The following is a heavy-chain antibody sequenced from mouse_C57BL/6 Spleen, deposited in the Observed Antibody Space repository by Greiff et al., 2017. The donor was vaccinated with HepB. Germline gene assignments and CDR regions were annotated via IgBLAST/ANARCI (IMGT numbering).Heavy chain of an antibody. J-gene: IGHJ2*01. CDR1: GYTFTSYW. CDR2: IHPNSGST. CDR3: ARSTTVVETPFDY. D-gene: IGHD1-1*01. V-gene: IGHV1-64*01. Sequence: QVQLQQPGAELVKPGASVKLSCKASGYTFTSYWMHWVKQRPGQGLEWIGMIHPNSGSTNYNEKFKSKATLTVDKSSSTAYMQLSSLTSEDSAVYYCARSTTVVETPFDYWGQGTTLTVSS.